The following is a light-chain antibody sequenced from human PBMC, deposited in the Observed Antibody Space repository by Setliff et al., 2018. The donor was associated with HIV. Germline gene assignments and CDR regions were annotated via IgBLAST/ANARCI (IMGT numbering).Light chain of an antibody. Sequence: QSALTQPASVSGSPGQSITISCTGTSSDVGGYNYVSWYQQHPGKAPKLMIYEVSNRPSGVSDRFSGSKSGNTASLTISGLQAEDEADYYCNSYTSTTFYVFGSGTKVTV. CDR2: EVS. V-gene: IGLV2-14*01. J-gene: IGLJ1*01. CDR1: SSDVGGYNY. CDR3: NSYTSTTFYV.